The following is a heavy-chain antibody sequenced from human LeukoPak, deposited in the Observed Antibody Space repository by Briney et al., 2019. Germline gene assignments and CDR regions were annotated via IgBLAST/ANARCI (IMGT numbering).Heavy chain of an antibody. V-gene: IGHV3-43*01. D-gene: IGHD6-13*01. CDR2: ITWDGGSTI. CDR3: ARAAGYSSSWYKRGDYFDY. J-gene: IGHJ4*02. CDR1: GFTFDDYT. Sequence: GGSLRLSCAASGFTFDDYTMHWVRQAPGKGLEWVSLITWDGGSTIYYADSVKGRFTISRDNAKNSLYLQMNSLRAEDTAVYYCARAAGYSSSWYKRGDYFDYWGQGTLVTVSS.